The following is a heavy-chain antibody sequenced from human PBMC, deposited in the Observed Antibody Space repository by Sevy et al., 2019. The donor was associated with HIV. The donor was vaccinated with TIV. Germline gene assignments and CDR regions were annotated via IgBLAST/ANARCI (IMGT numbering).Heavy chain of an antibody. V-gene: IGHV5-51*01. Sequence: GGSLRLSCKGSGYSFTGYWIGWVRQKPGKGLEWMGIIFPGDSDTRYSPSFQGQVTISADKSVSTAYLQWSSLKASDTAMYYCAKWDSKNWFDPWGQGTLVTVSS. D-gene: IGHD3-22*01. CDR3: AKWDSKNWFDP. CDR2: IFPGDSDT. J-gene: IGHJ5*02. CDR1: GYSFTGYW.